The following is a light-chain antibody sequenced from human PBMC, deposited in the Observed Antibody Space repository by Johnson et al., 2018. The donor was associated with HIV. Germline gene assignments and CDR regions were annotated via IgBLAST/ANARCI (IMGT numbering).Light chain of an antibody. V-gene: IGLV1-51*01. CDR2: DNN. Sequence: QSVLTQPPSVSAAPGQKVTISCSGSSSNIGNNRVSWYQQLPGTAPKLLIYDNNKRPSGIPDRFSGSKSGTSATLGITGLQTGDEAYYYCGTWDNSLSAYVFGTGTKVTVL. J-gene: IGLJ1*01. CDR3: GTWDNSLSAYV. CDR1: SSNIGNNR.